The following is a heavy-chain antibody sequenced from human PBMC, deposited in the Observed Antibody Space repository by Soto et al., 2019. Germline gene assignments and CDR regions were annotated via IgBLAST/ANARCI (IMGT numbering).Heavy chain of an antibody. Sequence: GSLRLSCAASGFTFSSYSMNWVRQAPGKGLEWVSYISSSSSTIYYADSVKGRFTISRDNAKNSLYLQMNSLRDEDTAVYYCARDSYYDSSGPETTYYYYGMDVWGQGTTVTVSS. CDR1: GFTFSSYS. CDR2: ISSSSSTI. D-gene: IGHD3-22*01. J-gene: IGHJ6*02. CDR3: ARDSYYDSSGPETTYYYYGMDV. V-gene: IGHV3-48*02.